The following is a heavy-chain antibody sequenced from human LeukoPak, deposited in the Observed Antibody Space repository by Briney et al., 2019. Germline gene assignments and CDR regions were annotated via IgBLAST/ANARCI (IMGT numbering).Heavy chain of an antibody. Sequence: GGSLRLSCAASGFTFSSYAMHWVRQAPGKGLEYVPAISSNGGSTYYANSVKGRFTISRDNSKNTLYLQMGSLRAEDMAVYYCARDNYYDSSGYFTSYYFDYWGQGTLVTVSS. V-gene: IGHV3-64*01. D-gene: IGHD3-22*01. CDR2: ISSNGGST. CDR1: GFTFSSYA. J-gene: IGHJ4*02. CDR3: ARDNYYDSSGYFTSYYFDY.